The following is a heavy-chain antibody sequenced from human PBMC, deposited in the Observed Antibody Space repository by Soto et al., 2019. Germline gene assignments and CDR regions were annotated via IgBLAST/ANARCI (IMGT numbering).Heavy chain of an antibody. CDR2: ISNTGGGT. Sequence: EVQLLDSGGGLVQPGGSLGLSCAASGFTFNNYAMNWVRQAPGMGLEWVATISNTGGGTYYADSVKGRFTISRDNSKNKLYLQMIRLRVEDTAVYYCAKNRLAGHFDYWGQGTQVTVSS. CDR3: AKNRLAGHFDY. J-gene: IGHJ4*02. CDR1: GFTFNNYA. V-gene: IGHV3-23*01.